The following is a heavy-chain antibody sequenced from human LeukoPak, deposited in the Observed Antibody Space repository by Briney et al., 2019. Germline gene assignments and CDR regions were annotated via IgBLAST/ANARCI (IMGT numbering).Heavy chain of an antibody. CDR3: SADRSEWGGNPFLDC. J-gene: IGHJ4*02. D-gene: IGHD4-23*01. CDR1: ARSLNNQY. V-gene: IGHV4-59*11. Sequence: PSETLSLACLLSARSLNNQYSGWDRQPPGKGLEWIGYIYYSGSTNYNPYLKSRVTTSVDTSKNQSSLKLSSATAADTAVYYCSADRSEWGGNPFLDCWGEGTLVTVSS. CDR2: IYYSGST.